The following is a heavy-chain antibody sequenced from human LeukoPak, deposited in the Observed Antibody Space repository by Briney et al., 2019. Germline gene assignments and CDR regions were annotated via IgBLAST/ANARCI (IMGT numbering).Heavy chain of an antibody. CDR1: GFTFSYYS. D-gene: IGHD3-16*01. CDR2: ISPSGGIT. V-gene: IGHV3-21*01. Sequence: GGSLRLSCAASGFTFSYYSMNWVRQAPGKGLEWVSGISPSGGITYYTDSVKGRFTISRDNGKNSLSLLMNSLGAEDTAVYYCARAAGEWSRFSPADSWGQGTLVTVSS. J-gene: IGHJ4*02. CDR3: ARAAGEWSRFSPADS.